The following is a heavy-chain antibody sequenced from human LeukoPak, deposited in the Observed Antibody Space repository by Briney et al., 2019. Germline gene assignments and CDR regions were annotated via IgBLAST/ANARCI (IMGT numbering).Heavy chain of an antibody. J-gene: IGHJ5*02. Sequence: SVKVSCKASGFTFTSSAVQWVRQARGQRLEWIGWIVVGSGNTNYAQKFQERVTITRDMSTSTAYMELSSLRSEDTAVYYCAAEAYCGGDCYANWFDPWGQGTLVAVSS. V-gene: IGHV1-58*01. CDR1: GFTFTSSA. CDR2: IVVGSGNT. D-gene: IGHD2-21*02. CDR3: AAEAYCGGDCYANWFDP.